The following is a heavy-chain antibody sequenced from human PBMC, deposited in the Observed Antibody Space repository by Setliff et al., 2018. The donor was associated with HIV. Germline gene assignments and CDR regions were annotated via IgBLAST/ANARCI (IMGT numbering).Heavy chain of an antibody. CDR2: ILDGRVT. CDR3: ARPHSGRGGGAYFDP. D-gene: IGHD6-19*01. Sequence: SETLSLTCTVSGDSITSGHFYWGWIRQAPGKGLEWIGNILDGRVTFFNPSLRGRVTISVDASKNQVSLNLRSVTAADSAVYHWARPHSGRGGGAYFDPWGQGILVTVSS. CDR1: GDSITSGHFY. J-gene: IGHJ5*02. V-gene: IGHV4-39*01.